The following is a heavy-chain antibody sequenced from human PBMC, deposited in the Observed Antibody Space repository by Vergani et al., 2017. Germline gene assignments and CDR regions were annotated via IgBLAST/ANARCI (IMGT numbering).Heavy chain of an antibody. D-gene: IGHD3-3*01. V-gene: IGHV3-9*01. Sequence: EVQLVDSGGGLVQPGRSLRLSCAASGFTFDDYAMHWVRQAPGKGLEWVSGISWNSGSIGYADSVKGRFTISRDNAKNSLYLQMNSLRAEDTALYYCAKASTIFGVVIEYYFDYWGQGTLVTVSS. CDR1: GFTFDDYA. CDR2: ISWNSGSI. J-gene: IGHJ4*02. CDR3: AKASTIFGVVIEYYFDY.